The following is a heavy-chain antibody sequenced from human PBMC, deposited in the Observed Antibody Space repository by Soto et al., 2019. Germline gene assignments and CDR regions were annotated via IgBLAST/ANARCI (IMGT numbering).Heavy chain of an antibody. CDR1: GFAFNSHS. CDR2: MTSDGSSK. J-gene: IGHJ5*02. Sequence: QMQLLESGGGVVQPGTALRLSCAASGFAFNSHSMHWVRQAPGKGLEWLALMTSDGSSKFYADSVKGRCTISRDNSKNTLYLEMNSLSSEDTAVYYCARDRVIRYTGYELDLWGQGTLVTVSS. CDR3: ARDRVIRYTGYELDL. D-gene: IGHD3-9*01. V-gene: IGHV3-30-3*01.